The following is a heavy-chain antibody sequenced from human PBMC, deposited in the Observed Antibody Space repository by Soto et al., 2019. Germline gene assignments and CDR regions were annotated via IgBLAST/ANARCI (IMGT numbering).Heavy chain of an antibody. CDR3: ARDGYDSSGYSSSLDY. Sequence: SETLSLTCTVSGDSITSGVHYWSWIRQLPGKGLEWIGYIFYSGPTYYNPSLKSRVAISVDTSKNQFSLYLQMNSLRAEDTAVYYCARDGYDSSGYSSSLDYWGQGTLVTVSS. CDR2: IFYSGPT. CDR1: GDSITSGVHY. V-gene: IGHV4-31*03. J-gene: IGHJ4*02. D-gene: IGHD3-22*01.